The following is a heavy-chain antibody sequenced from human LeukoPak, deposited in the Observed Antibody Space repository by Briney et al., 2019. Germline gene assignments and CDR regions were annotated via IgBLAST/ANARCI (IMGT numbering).Heavy chain of an antibody. V-gene: IGHV3-33*01. CDR2: IWYDESDK. CDR3: ARKFRDNSWVMGY. Sequence: GGSLRLSCATSGSTFRSFGMHWVRQAPGKGLEWVAFIWYDESDKFYADSVKGRFTISRDNAKNTLYLQLNSLRAEDTAVYYCARKFRDNSWVMGYWGQGTLVTVSS. J-gene: IGHJ4*02. D-gene: IGHD6-13*01. CDR1: GSTFRSFG.